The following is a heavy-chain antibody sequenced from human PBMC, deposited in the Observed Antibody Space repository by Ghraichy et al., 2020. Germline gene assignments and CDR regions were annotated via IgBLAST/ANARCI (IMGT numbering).Heavy chain of an antibody. CDR2: IYYSGST. Sequence: SETLSLTCTVSGGSISSGGYYWSWIRQHPGKGLEWIGYIYYSGSTYYNPSLKSRVTISVDTSKNQFSLKLSSVTAADTAVYYCARGDTAMITLDYWGQGTLVNVS. D-gene: IGHD5-18*01. J-gene: IGHJ4*02. CDR1: GGSISSGGYY. V-gene: IGHV4-31*03. CDR3: ARGDTAMITLDY.